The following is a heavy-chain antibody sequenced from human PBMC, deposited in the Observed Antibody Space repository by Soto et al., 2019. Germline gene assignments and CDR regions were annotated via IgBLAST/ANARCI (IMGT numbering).Heavy chain of an antibody. CDR2: IKQDGSEK. CDR3: ARDGPYYDILTGYSPFFCGY. D-gene: IGHD3-9*01. V-gene: IGHV3-7*03. J-gene: IGHJ4*02. CDR1: GFTFSSYW. Sequence: QPGGSLRLSCAASGFTFSSYWMSWVRQAPGKGLEWVANIKQDGSEKYYADSVKGRFTISRDNAKNSLYLQMKSLRAEDTAMYYCARDGPYYDILTGYSPFFCGYWGQGALVTVSS.